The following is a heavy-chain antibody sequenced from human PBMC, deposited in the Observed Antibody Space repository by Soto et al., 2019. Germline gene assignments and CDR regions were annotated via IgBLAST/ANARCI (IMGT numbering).Heavy chain of an antibody. J-gene: IGHJ4*02. CDR3: WTGYIVVVVAATPVDY. Sequence: GGSLRLSCAASGFTFSSYAMSWVRQAPGKGLEWVSAISGSGGSTYYADSVKGRFTISRDNSKNTLYLQMNSLRAEDTAVYYCWTGYIVVVVAATPVDYWGQGTLVTVSS. V-gene: IGHV3-23*01. CDR2: ISGSGGST. CDR1: GFTFSSYA. D-gene: IGHD2-15*01.